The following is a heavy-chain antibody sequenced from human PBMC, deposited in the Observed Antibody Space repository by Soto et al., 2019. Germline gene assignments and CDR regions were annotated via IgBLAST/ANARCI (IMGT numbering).Heavy chain of an antibody. CDR2: IIPILGIA. CDR3: ARVFGFCRCTSCPPARFYS. D-gene: IGHD2-2*03. Sequence: GASVKVSCKASGGTFSSYTISWVRLAPGQGLEWMGRIIPILGIANYAQKFRGRVTITADKSTSTAYMELSSLRSEDTAVYYCARVFGFCRCTSCPPARFYSWARGTLVTVSS. J-gene: IGHJ5*02. V-gene: IGHV1-69*02. CDR1: GGTFSSYT.